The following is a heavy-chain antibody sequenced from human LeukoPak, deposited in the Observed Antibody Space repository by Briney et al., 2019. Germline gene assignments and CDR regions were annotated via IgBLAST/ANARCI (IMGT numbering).Heavy chain of an antibody. Sequence: PGGSLRLSCAASGFPFNSYPMHWVRQAPGKGLEWVSSLSSDGSDKYYADSVKGRFTISRDNSMNTLYLQMHSLRPDDTAVYYCARESGESGNYQSNGHDALHFWGQGTMVSVSA. CDR2: LSSDGSDK. CDR1: GFPFNSYP. V-gene: IGHV3-30*04. CDR3: ARESGESGNYQSNGHDALHF. D-gene: IGHD1-26*01. J-gene: IGHJ3*01.